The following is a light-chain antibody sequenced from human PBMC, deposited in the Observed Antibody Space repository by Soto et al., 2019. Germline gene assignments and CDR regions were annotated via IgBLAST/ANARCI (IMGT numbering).Light chain of an antibody. V-gene: IGKV3-20*01. Sequence: IVVTQSPGTLSLSPGERATLSCRASQSVSNYLAWYQRKPGQAPRLLIYGASSRATGIPDRFSGSGSGTDFTLTISRLEPEDFAVYYCHQYGGSPQTFGQGTKVEIK. CDR1: QSVSNY. CDR3: HQYGGSPQT. CDR2: GAS. J-gene: IGKJ1*01.